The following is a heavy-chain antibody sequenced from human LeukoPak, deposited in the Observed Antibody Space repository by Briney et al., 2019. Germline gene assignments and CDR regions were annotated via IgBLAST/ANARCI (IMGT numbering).Heavy chain of an antibody. Sequence: PSETLSLTCTVSGYSISSGYYWGWIRQPPGKGLEWIGEINHSGSTNYNPSLKSRVTISVDTSKNQFSLKLSSVTAADTAVYYCADSGSTSPAWGQGTLVTVSS. J-gene: IGHJ4*02. CDR2: INHSGST. D-gene: IGHD2-2*01. V-gene: IGHV4-38-2*02. CDR1: GYSISSGYY. CDR3: ADSGSTSPA.